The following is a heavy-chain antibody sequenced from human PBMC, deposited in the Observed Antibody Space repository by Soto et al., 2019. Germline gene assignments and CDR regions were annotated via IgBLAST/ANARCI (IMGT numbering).Heavy chain of an antibody. V-gene: IGHV4-31*03. J-gene: IGHJ5*02. CDR2: IYYSGST. CDR1: GGSISSGGYY. Sequence: SETLSLTCTVSGGSISSGGYYWSWIRQHPGKGLEWIGYIYYSGSTYYNPSLKSRVTISVDTSKNQFSLKLSSVTAADTAVYYCARGVVPAAMEYNWFDPWGQGTLVTVSS. CDR3: ARGVVPAAMEYNWFDP. D-gene: IGHD2-2*01.